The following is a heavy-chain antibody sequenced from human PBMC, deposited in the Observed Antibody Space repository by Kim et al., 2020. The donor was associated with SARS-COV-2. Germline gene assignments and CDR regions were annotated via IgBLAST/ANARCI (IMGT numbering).Heavy chain of an antibody. CDR1: GFTFDDYA. V-gene: IGHV3-9*01. CDR3: AKDTGGSSGWYLDY. CDR2: ISWNSGSI. Sequence: GGSLRLSCAASGFTFDDYAMHWVRQAPGKGLEWVSGISWNSGSIGYADSVKGRFTISRDNAKNSLYLQMNSLRAEDTALYYCAKDTGGSSGWYLDYWGQGTLVTVSS. J-gene: IGHJ4*02. D-gene: IGHD6-19*01.